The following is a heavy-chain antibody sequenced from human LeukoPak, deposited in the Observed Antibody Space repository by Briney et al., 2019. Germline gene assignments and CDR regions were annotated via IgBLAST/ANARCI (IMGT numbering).Heavy chain of an antibody. V-gene: IGHV4-34*01. J-gene: IGHJ4*02. CDR3: ARARVMYYDCSGYRYFDY. Sequence: TDTLSLTCAVYGGSVSGYYWSSIRQHPGKGMELGGEINHSGSTNDSPSLKRRVTISVDTSKNQFSLKLSSVTAADTAVYYGARARVMYYDCSGYRYFDYWGQGTLVTVSS. D-gene: IGHD3-22*01. CDR1: GGSVSGYY. CDR2: INHSGST.